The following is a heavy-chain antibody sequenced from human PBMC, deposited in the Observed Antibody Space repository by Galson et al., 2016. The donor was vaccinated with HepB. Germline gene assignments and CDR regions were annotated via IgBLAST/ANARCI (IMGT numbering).Heavy chain of an antibody. V-gene: IGHV4-30-4*01. CDR3: ARGDDILTGTYYFDY. J-gene: IGHJ4*02. Sequence: TLSLTCTVSGGSISSGDYYWSWIRQPPGKGLEWIGYIYYSGSTNYNPSLKSRVTISVDTSKNQFSLKLSAVTAADTAVYYCARGDDILTGTYYFDYWGQGTLVTLSS. D-gene: IGHD3-9*01. CDR1: GGSISSGDYY. CDR2: IYYSGST.